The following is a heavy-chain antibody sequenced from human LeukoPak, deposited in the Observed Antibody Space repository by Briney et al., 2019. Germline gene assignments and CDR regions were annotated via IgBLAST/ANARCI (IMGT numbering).Heavy chain of an antibody. Sequence: PGGSLRLSCAASGFTFSSYWMSWVRQAPGKGLEWVANIKQDGSEKYYVDSVKGRFTISRDNAKNSLYLQMNSLRAEDTAVYYCARGGRETAMDNVFDYWGQGTLVTVSS. D-gene: IGHD5-18*01. CDR3: ARGGRETAMDNVFDY. CDR2: IKQDGSEK. J-gene: IGHJ4*02. V-gene: IGHV3-7*01. CDR1: GFTFSSYW.